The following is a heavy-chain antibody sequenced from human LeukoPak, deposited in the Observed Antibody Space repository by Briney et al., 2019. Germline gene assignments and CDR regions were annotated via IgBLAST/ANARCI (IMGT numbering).Heavy chain of an antibody. CDR3: ARSGDFDY. J-gene: IGHJ4*02. Sequence: SETLSLTCTVSGGSISSYYWSWIRQPPXXGLEWIGYIYYSGSTNYNPSLKSRVTISVDTSKNQFSLKLSSVTAADTAVYYCARSGDFDYWGQGTLVTVSS. CDR1: GGSISSYY. CDR2: IYYSGST. V-gene: IGHV4-59*01. D-gene: IGHD2-15*01.